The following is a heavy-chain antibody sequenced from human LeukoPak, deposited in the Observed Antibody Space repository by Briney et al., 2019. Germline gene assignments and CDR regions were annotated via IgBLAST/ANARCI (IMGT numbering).Heavy chain of an antibody. V-gene: IGHV4-34*01. CDR1: GGSFSGYY. J-gene: IGHJ4*02. Sequence: SETLSLTCAVYGGSFSGYYWSWIRQPPGKGLEWIGEINHSGSTNYNPSLKSRVTISVDTSKNQCSLKLSSVTAADTAVYYCARGPYCSSTSCYGTFDYWGQGTLVTVPS. D-gene: IGHD2-2*01. CDR3: ARGPYCSSTSCYGTFDY. CDR2: INHSGST.